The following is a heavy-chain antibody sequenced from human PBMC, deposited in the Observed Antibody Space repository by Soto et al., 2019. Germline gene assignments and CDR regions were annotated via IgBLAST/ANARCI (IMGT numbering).Heavy chain of an antibody. CDR3: AKSLGIVVVTASQH. D-gene: IGHD2-21*02. V-gene: IGHV3-23*01. J-gene: IGHJ1*01. CDR1: GFTFSSYA. CDR2: ISGSGGST. Sequence: EVQLLESGGGLVQPGGSLRLSCAASGFTFSSYAMSWVRQAPGKGLEWVSAISGSGGSTYYADSVKGRFTISRDNSKNTLYLQMTSLRAEDTAVYYCAKSLGIVVVTASQHWGQGTLVTVSS.